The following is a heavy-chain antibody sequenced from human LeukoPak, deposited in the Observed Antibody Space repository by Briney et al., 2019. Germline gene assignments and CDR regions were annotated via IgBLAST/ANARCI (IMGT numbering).Heavy chain of an antibody. V-gene: IGHV1-18*01. Sequence: ASVKVSCKASGYTFTSYGISWVRQAPGQGLEWMGWISAYNGITNYAQKLQGRVTMTTDTSTSTAYMELRSLRSDDTAVYYCARALEVVVPAATWFDPWGQGTLVTVSS. CDR2: ISAYNGIT. D-gene: IGHD2-2*01. CDR1: GYTFTSYG. CDR3: ARALEVVVPAATWFDP. J-gene: IGHJ5*02.